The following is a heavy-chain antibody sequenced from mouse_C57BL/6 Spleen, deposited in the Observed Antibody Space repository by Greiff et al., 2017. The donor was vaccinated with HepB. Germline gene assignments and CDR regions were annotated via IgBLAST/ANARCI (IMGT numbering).Heavy chain of an antibody. CDR1: GFTFSSYA. Sequence: EVMLVESGGGLVKPGGSLKLSCAASGFTFSSYAMSWVRQTPEKRLEWVATISDGGSYTYYPDNVKGRFTISRDNAKNNLYLQMSHLKSEDTAMYYCARDRGGSRSFDYWGQGTTLTVSS. D-gene: IGHD1-1*01. V-gene: IGHV5-4*01. J-gene: IGHJ2*01. CDR3: ARDRGGSRSFDY. CDR2: ISDGGSYT.